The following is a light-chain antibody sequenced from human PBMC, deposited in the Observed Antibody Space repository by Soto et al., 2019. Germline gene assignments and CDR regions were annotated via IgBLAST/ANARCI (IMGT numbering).Light chain of an antibody. Sequence: QSVMTQPPSVSAAPGQKVTISCSGSSSNIGGNSVSWYQQLPAPAPKLLIYDDDKRPSGIPDRFSGAKSGTSATLGITGFQTGDEADYYCGSWDSSLGAYVFGTGTELTVL. V-gene: IGLV1-51*01. CDR3: GSWDSSLGAYV. J-gene: IGLJ1*01. CDR1: SSNIGGNS. CDR2: DDD.